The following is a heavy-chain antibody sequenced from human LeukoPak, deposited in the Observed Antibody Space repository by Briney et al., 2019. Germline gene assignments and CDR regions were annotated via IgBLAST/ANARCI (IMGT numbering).Heavy chain of an antibody. J-gene: IGHJ4*02. CDR2: ISGSGTTI. CDR1: GFTFSDYY. D-gene: IGHD3-10*01. Sequence: GGSLRLSCAASGFTFSDYYMSWIRQAPGKGLEWVSYISGSGTTIYYADSVKGRFTISRDNAKNTLYLQMNSLRAEDTAVYYCAREHGSGERYYFDYWGQGTLVTVSS. CDR3: AREHGSGERYYFDY. V-gene: IGHV3-11*04.